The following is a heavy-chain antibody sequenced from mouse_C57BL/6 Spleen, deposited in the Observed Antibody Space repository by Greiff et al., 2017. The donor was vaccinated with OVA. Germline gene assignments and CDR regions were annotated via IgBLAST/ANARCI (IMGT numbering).Heavy chain of an antibody. V-gene: IGHV6-6*01. Sequence: EVKVEESGGGLVQPGGSMKLSCAASGFTFSDAWMDWVRQSPEKGLEWVAEIRNKANNHATYYAESVKGRFTISRDDSKSSVYLQMNSLRAEDTGIYYCTTSDWDRDFDYWGQGTTLTVSS. J-gene: IGHJ2*01. CDR3: TTSDWDRDFDY. D-gene: IGHD4-1*01. CDR1: GFTFSDAW. CDR2: IRNKANNHAT.